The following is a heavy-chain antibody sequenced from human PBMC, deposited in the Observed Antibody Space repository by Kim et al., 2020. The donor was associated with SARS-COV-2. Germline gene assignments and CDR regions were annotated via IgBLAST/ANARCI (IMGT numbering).Heavy chain of an antibody. J-gene: IGHJ4*02. CDR3: AKQPAYYDILTGSSPLYNCDY. Sequence: GGSLRLSCAASGFTFSNYAMSWVRQAPGKGLEWVSGISGSGSSTNYADSVKGRFTISRDNSKNTLYVQMNSLRADDTAVYYCAKQPAYYDILTGSSPLYNCDYWGQGTLVTVSS. CDR1: GFTFSNYA. CDR2: ISGSGSST. D-gene: IGHD3-9*01. V-gene: IGHV3-23*01.